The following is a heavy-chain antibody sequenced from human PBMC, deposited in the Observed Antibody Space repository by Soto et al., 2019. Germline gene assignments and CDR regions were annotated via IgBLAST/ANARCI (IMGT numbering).Heavy chain of an antibody. J-gene: IGHJ4*02. CDR3: AKVRVSREWELLC. Sequence: QVQLVESGGGVVQPGRSLRLSCAASGFTFSSYGMHWVRQAPGKGLEWVAVISYDGSNKYYADSVKGRFTISRDNSKNTRYLQMNSLRAEDTAVYYCAKVRVSREWELLCWGEGTLVTVSS. CDR1: GFTFSSYG. CDR2: ISYDGSNK. V-gene: IGHV3-30*18. D-gene: IGHD1-26*01.